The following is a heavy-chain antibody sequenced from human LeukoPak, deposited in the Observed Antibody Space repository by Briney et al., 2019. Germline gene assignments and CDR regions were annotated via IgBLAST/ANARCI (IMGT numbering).Heavy chain of an antibody. CDR1: GGSFSGYY. CDR3: ARGIAAAGDDAFDI. V-gene: IGHV4-34*01. CDR2: IYHSGST. Sequence: PSETLSLTCAVYGGSFSGYYWSWIRQPPGKGLEWIGEIYHSGSTNYNPSLKSRVTISVDTSKNQFSLKLSSVTAADTAVYYCARGIAAAGDDAFDIWGQGTMVTVSS. J-gene: IGHJ3*02. D-gene: IGHD6-13*01.